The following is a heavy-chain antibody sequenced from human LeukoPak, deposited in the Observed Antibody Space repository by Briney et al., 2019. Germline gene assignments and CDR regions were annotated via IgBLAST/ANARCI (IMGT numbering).Heavy chain of an antibody. Sequence: ASVKVSGKASGYTFTSYGISWVRQAPGQGLEWMGWISAYNGNTNYAQKLQGRVTMTTDTSTSTAYMELRSLRSDDTAVYYCARKQPSPHYDAWYFDYWGQGTLVTVSS. CDR2: ISAYNGNT. CDR3: ARKQPSPHYDAWYFDY. V-gene: IGHV1-18*01. J-gene: IGHJ4*02. D-gene: IGHD3-22*01. CDR1: GYTFTSYG.